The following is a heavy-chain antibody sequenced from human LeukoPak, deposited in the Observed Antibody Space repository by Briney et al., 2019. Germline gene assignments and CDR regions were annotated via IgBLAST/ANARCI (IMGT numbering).Heavy chain of an antibody. CDR3: AKSGKDSSGWGAFNY. V-gene: IGHV3-23*01. J-gene: IGHJ4*02. Sequence: GGSLRLSCAASGFTFSSYAMNWVRQAPGKGLEWVSTIGGSGGSTYYADSVKGRFTISRDNSKNTLYLQMNSLRAEDTAVYYCAKSGKDSSGWGAFNYWGQGTLVTASS. CDR1: GFTFSSYA. CDR2: IGGSGGST. D-gene: IGHD6-19*01.